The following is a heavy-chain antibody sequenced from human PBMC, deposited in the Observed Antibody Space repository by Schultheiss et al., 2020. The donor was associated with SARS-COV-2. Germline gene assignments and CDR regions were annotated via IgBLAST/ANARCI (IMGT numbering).Heavy chain of an antibody. J-gene: IGHJ6*02. CDR3: ARDPTYYDFWSGYYTHYYGMDV. CDR1: GFTFPYYW. D-gene: IGHD3-3*01. V-gene: IGHV3-30*03. Sequence: GESLKISCVASGFTFPYYWMHWVRQAPGKGLVWVAVISYDGSNKYYADSVKGRFTISRDNSKNTLYLQMNSLRAEDTAVYYCARDPTYYDFWSGYYTHYYGMDVWGQGTTVTVSS. CDR2: ISYDGSNK.